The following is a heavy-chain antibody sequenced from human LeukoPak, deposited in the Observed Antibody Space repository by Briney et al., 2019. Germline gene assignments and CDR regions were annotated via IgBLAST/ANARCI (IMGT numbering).Heavy chain of an antibody. CDR2: IKQDGIEK. CDR3: AREGMVRGVPDAFDL. D-gene: IGHD3-10*01. J-gene: IGHJ3*01. V-gene: IGHV3-7*01. CDR1: GFTFSSYW. Sequence: GGPLRLSCAASGFTFSSYWMDWVRQVPGKGPEWVANIKQDGIEKYFLGSVKGRFAISRDNAKNLLYLQMTSLRVEDTAVYYCAREGMVRGVPDAFDLWGQGTMVTVSS.